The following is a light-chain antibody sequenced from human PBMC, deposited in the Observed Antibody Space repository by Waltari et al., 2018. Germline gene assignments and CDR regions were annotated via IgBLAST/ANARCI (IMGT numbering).Light chain of an antibody. CDR2: FGS. Sequence: EIVMTQSPVTMSVSPGEGVTLSCTDSESVGTDVAWYRHKPGQPPRLLIYFGSTRATGVPARISGSESGTDVSLTISSLESEDFAFYYCQQSRQWPRRTFGQGTKLE. CDR1: ESVGTD. J-gene: IGKJ2*01. V-gene: IGKV3D-15*01. CDR3: QQSRQWPRRT.